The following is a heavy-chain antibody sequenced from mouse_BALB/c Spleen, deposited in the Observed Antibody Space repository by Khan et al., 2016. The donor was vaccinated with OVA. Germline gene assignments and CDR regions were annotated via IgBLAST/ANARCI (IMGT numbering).Heavy chain of an antibody. CDR1: SYSITTDYA. Sequence: EVQLQESGPGLVKPSQSLSLTCTVTSYSITTDYAWNWIRQFPGSKLEWMGHISYSGNTKYNPSLKSRISITRDTSKNQFFLQLKSVTTEDTARYYWARIYGGDFDYWGQGTTLTVSS. J-gene: IGHJ2*01. D-gene: IGHD1-1*01. V-gene: IGHV3-2*02. CDR3: ARIYGGDFDY. CDR2: ISYSGNT.